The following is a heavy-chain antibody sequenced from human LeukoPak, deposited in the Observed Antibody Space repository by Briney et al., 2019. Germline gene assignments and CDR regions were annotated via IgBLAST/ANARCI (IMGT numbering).Heavy chain of an antibody. CDR1: GGSISSSSYY. J-gene: IGHJ4*02. D-gene: IGHD5-18*01. CDR2: IYYSGST. V-gene: IGHV4-39*01. Sequence: SETLSLTCTVSGGSISSSSYYWGWIRQPPGKGLEWIGSIYYSGSTYYNPSLKSRVTISVDTSKNQFSLKLSSVTAADTAVYYCARLVRVTGSDYWGQGTLVTVSS. CDR3: ARLVRVTGSDY.